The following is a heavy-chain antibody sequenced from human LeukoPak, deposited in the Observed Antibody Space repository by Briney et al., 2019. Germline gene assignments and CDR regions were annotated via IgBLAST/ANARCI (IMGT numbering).Heavy chain of an antibody. CDR3: ARFWIQLWPADS. J-gene: IGHJ4*02. CDR1: GFTFSSYW. CDR2: IKHDGSEK. Sequence: PGGSLRLSCAASGFTFSSYWMSWVRQAPGKGLEWVANIKHDGSEKYYVDSVKGRFTISRDNANNSLYLQMNSLRVEDTAVYYCARFWIQLWPADSWGQGTLVTVSS. D-gene: IGHD5-18*01. V-gene: IGHV3-7*01.